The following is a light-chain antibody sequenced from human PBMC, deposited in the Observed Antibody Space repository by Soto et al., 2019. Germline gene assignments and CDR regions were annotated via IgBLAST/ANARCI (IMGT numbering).Light chain of an antibody. CDR2: NVS. CDR3: SSYTSSSTHNYV. CDR1: SSDVGGYNY. Sequence: QSALAQPASVSGSPGQSITISCTGTSSDVGGYNYVSWYQQHPGKAPKLIINNVSNRPSGVSNRFSGSKSGNTASLTISGLQAGDEADYYCSSYTSSSTHNYVFGTGTKVTVL. J-gene: IGLJ1*01. V-gene: IGLV2-14*01.